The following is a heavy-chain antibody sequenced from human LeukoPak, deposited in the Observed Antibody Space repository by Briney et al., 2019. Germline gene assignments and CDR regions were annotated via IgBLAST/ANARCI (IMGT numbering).Heavy chain of an antibody. J-gene: IGHJ6*02. CDR2: ISSSSSSK. CDR1: GFNFRSYS. V-gene: IGHV3-21*01. Sequence: GGYLRLSCAASGFNFRSYSMNWVRQAPGKGLEWVSCISSSSSSKNYADSVKGRFTVSRDNARNSLYLEMNSLRADDTAVYFCARALNAAFFYFYGMDLWGRGTTVTVSS. CDR3: ARALNAAFFYFYGMDL. D-gene: IGHD2/OR15-2a*01.